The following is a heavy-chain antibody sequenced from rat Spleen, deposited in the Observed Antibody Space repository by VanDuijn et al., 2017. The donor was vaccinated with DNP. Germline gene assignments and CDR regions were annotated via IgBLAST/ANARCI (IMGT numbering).Heavy chain of an antibody. V-gene: IGHV4-2*01. CDR2: INMDSSSI. CDR1: GFNFNDNW. J-gene: IGHJ2*01. Sequence: EVKLVESGGGLVQPGKSLKLSCAASGFNFNDNWMGWVRQAPGKGLEWIGEINMDSSSIKYSPSLKDKFTISRDNAQNTLYLQMSKLGSEDTAIYYCAREAGGVDHWGQGVMVTVSS. D-gene: IGHD5-1*01. CDR3: AREAGGVDH.